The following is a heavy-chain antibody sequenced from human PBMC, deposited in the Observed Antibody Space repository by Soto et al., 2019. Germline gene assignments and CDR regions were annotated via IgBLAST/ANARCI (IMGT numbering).Heavy chain of an antibody. Sequence: GGSPRLSCTASGFTFNNYAMTWVRQAPGKGLEWVSGLSGSGGSTYYADSVKGRFTISRDNSKNTLFLQMNSLGAEDTAVYYCAKGAYGSGKNYFDYWGQGTLVTVSS. CDR2: LSGSGGST. CDR1: GFTFNNYA. V-gene: IGHV3-23*01. D-gene: IGHD3-10*01. J-gene: IGHJ4*02. CDR3: AKGAYGSGKNYFDY.